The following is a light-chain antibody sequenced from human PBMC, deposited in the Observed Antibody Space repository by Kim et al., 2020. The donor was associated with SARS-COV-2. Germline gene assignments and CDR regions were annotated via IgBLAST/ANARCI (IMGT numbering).Light chain of an antibody. Sequence: LTQPASVSGSPGQSITISCTGTSSDVGGHNYVSWYQQHPGKAPKLIIYNVNNRPSGVSNRFSGSKSGNTASLTISGLQAEDEADYYCNSYTSSTTFVFGTGTKVTVL. CDR2: NVN. CDR3: NSYTSSTTFV. V-gene: IGLV2-14*03. J-gene: IGLJ1*01. CDR1: SSDVGGHNY.